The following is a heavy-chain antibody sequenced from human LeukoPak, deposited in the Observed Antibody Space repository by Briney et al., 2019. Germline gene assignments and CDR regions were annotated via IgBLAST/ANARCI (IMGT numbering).Heavy chain of an antibody. CDR2: MNPNSGNT. V-gene: IGHV1-8*01. D-gene: IGHD1-26*01. Sequence: ASVTVSFKASGYTFTIYDINWVRQAKGQGLEWMGWMNPNSGNTGYAQKFQGRVTMTRNTSISTAYMELSSLRSEDTAVYYCARGSSGSYYFDYWGQGTLVTVSS. CDR3: ARGSSGSYYFDY. J-gene: IGHJ4*02. CDR1: GYTFTIYD.